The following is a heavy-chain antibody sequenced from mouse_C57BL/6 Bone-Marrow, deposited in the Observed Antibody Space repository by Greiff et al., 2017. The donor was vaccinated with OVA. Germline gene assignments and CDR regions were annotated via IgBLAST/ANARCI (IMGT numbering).Heavy chain of an antibody. Sequence: EVKVVESRGDLVKPGGSLKLSCAASGFTFSSYGMSWVRQTPDKRLEWVATISSGGSYTYYPDSVKGRFTISRDNAKNTLYLQMSSLKSEDTAMYYCARSPLYYYGWVYFDYWGQGTTLTVSS. CDR3: ARSPLYYYGWVYFDY. CDR2: ISSGGSYT. J-gene: IGHJ2*01. CDR1: GFTFSSYG. D-gene: IGHD1-1*01. V-gene: IGHV5-6*01.